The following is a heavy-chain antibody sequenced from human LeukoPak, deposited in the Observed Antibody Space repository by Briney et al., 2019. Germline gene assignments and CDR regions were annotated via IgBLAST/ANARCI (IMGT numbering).Heavy chain of an antibody. CDR3: AKDDDWGRFNH. CDR2: ISPRGDIT. D-gene: IGHD3-16*01. Sequence: GGSLRLSCTASGFTFNNHAMNWVRQAPGKGLEWVSGISPRGDITYYKDSVRGRFTISRDNFKNTVSLQLNSLRAEDTAMYYCAKDDDWGRFNHWGQGTLVTVSS. V-gene: IGHV3-23*01. CDR1: GFTFNNHA. J-gene: IGHJ1*01.